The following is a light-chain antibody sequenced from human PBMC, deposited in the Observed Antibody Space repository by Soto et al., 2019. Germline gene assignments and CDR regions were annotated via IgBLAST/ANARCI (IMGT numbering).Light chain of an antibody. J-gene: IGKJ4*01. CDR3: QQYSAWPLT. Sequence: EIVMTQSPATLSVSPGERATLFCRASQSVNNNFLAWYQQKPGQPPRLLIHGASTRATGIPARFSGSGSGTEFTLTISSLQSEDFAVYYCQQYSAWPLTFGGGTKVEIK. CDR1: QSVNNN. CDR2: GAS. V-gene: IGKV3-15*01.